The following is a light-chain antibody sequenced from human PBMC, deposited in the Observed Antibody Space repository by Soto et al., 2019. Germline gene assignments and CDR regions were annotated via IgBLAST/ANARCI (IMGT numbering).Light chain of an antibody. Sequence: QSALTQPPSASGSPGQSVTISCTGTSSDVGGYKYVSWYQQHPSKVPKLMIYEVSKRPSGVPDRFSGSKSGNTASLTVSGLQAEDEADYYCSSYAGSNIDYVFGTGTKVTVL. CDR1: SSDVGGYKY. J-gene: IGLJ1*01. CDR3: SSYAGSNIDYV. V-gene: IGLV2-8*01. CDR2: EVS.